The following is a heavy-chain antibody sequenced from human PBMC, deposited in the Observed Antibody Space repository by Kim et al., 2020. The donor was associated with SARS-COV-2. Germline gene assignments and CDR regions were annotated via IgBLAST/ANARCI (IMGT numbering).Heavy chain of an antibody. Sequence: GGSLRLSCAASGFTFSSYAMHWVRQAPGKGLEWVAVISYDGSNKYYADSVKGRFTISRDNSKNTLYLQMNSLRAEDTAVYYCASEYCGGDCYLVTQGPPDYWGQGTLVTVSS. J-gene: IGHJ4*02. CDR2: ISYDGSNK. CDR3: ASEYCGGDCYLVTQGPPDY. D-gene: IGHD2-21*01. V-gene: IGHV3-30-3*01. CDR1: GFTFSSYA.